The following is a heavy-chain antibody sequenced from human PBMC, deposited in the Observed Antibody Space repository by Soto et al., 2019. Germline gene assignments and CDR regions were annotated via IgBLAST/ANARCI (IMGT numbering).Heavy chain of an antibody. D-gene: IGHD3-10*01. J-gene: IGHJ4*02. CDR3: ARRGSGHTFDY. CDR2: IYSGST. V-gene: IGHV4-39*01. CDR1: GASISRGGFH. Sequence: SETLSLTCAVSGASISRGGFHWGWIRQPPGQGLEWIGSIYSGSTYYNPSLKSRVTISADTSKNEFSLRLTSVTAADTAVYYCARRGSGHTFDYWGQGTLVTVSS.